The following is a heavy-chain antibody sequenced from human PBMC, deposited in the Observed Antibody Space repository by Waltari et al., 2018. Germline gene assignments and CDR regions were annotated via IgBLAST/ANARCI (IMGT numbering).Heavy chain of an antibody. D-gene: IGHD1-26*01. CDR3: ARDGGGSYPNY. J-gene: IGHJ4*02. Sequence: QVQLQESGPGLVKPSETLSLTCTVSGGSISSYYWSWIRQPPGKGLEWIGYIYYSGSTNYNPSLKSRVTISVDTSKNQFSLKLSSVTAADTAVYYCARDGGGSYPNYWGQGTLVTVSS. V-gene: IGHV4-59*01. CDR2: IYYSGST. CDR1: GGSISSYY.